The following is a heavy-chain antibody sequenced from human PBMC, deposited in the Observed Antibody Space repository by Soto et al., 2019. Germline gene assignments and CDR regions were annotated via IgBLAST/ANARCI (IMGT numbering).Heavy chain of an antibody. CDR3: AISGESYFDY. Sequence: PSETMSLTCAVYGGSFSGYYWSWIRQTLGKGLEWIGEINHSGSTNYNPSLKSRVTISVDTSKNQFSLKLSSVTAADTAVYYCAISGESYFDYWGQGTLVTVS. D-gene: IGHD7-27*01. CDR2: INHSGST. V-gene: IGHV4-34*01. J-gene: IGHJ4*02. CDR1: GGSFSGYY.